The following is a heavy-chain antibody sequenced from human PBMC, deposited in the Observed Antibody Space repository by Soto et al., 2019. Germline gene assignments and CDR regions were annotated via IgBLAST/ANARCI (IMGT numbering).Heavy chain of an antibody. J-gene: IGHJ5*02. CDR3: ARLTVLRGVTITIFLDP. Sequence: PSETLSLTCPVSGGPISSYSWTWIRQPPGKGLEWIGDIYNGGSTNYNSSLKSRVIISIDTSENQLSLKLSSVTAADTAVYYCARLTVLRGVTITIFLDPWGQGTLVTVGS. CDR1: GGPISSYS. CDR2: IYNGGST. D-gene: IGHD3-10*01. V-gene: IGHV4-59*01.